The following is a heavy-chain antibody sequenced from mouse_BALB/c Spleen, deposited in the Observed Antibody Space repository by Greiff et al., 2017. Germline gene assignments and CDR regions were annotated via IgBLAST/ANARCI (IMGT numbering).Heavy chain of an antibody. CDR2: ISYSGST. CDR1: GYSITSDYA. CDR3: ARGENWFAY. D-gene: IGHD2-13*01. V-gene: IGHV3-2*02. Sequence: EVQLQESGPGLVKPSQSLSLTCTVTGYSITSDYAWNWIRQFPGNKLEWMGYISYSGSTSYNPSLKSRISITRDTSKNQFFLQLNSVTTEDTATYYCARGENWFAYWGQGTLVTVSA. J-gene: IGHJ3*01.